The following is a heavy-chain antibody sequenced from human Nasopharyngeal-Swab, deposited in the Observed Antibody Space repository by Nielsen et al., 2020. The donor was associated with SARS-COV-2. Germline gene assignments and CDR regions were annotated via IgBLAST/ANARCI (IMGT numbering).Heavy chain of an antibody. J-gene: IGHJ6*02. Sequence: SVKVSCKASGGTFSSYAISWVRQAPGQGLEWMGGIIPIFGTANYAQKFQGRVTITADESTSTAYMELSSLRSEDTAVYYCARVFDFWSGYPRGGMDVWGQGTMVTVSS. D-gene: IGHD3-3*01. CDR3: ARVFDFWSGYPRGGMDV. V-gene: IGHV1-69*13. CDR1: GGTFSSYA. CDR2: IIPIFGTA.